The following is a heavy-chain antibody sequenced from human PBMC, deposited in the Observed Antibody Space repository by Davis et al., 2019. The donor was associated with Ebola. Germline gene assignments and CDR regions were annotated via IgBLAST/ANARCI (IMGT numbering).Heavy chain of an antibody. J-gene: IGHJ6*02. CDR1: GYSFTSYW. V-gene: IGHV5-51*01. CDR3: VRLDGYCSSTSCYYAMDV. Sequence: GESLKISCKGSGYSFTSYWIGWVRQMPGKGLEWMGIIYPGDSDTTYSPSFQGHVTIPADKSISTTYLQWSSLKASDTAMYYCVRLDGYCSSTSCYYAMDVWGQGTPVTVSS. D-gene: IGHD2-2*03. CDR2: IYPGDSDT.